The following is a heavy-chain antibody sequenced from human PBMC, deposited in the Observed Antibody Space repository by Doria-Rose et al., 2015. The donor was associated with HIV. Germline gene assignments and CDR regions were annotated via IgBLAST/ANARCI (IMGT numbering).Heavy chain of an antibody. J-gene: IGHJ4*02. CDR2: INHSGSP. CDR1: GGSFRGYY. CDR3: ARAGPEYYFDS. Sequence: AGLLKPSETLSLTCAVYGGSFRGYYWNWIRQPPGKGLEWIGEINHSGSPNYNPSLKGRVTMSVDTSRKQFSLKLNSVTAADTAVYYCARAGPEYYFDSWGQGTLVTVSS. V-gene: IGHV4-34*01.